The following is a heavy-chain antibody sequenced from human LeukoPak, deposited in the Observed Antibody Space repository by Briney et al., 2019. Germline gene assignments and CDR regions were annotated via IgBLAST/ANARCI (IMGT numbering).Heavy chain of an antibody. J-gene: IGHJ5*02. V-gene: IGHV4-30-4*01. CDR3: ARPYYYDSSIDP. CDR1: GGSISSGDYY. D-gene: IGHD3-22*01. Sequence: SETLSLTCTVSGGSISSGDYYWSWIRQPPGKGLEWIAYMYYSGSTYYNPSLKSRVTMSADTSKNQLSLKLSSVTAADTAVYYCARPYYYDSSIDPWGQGILVSVPS. CDR2: MYYSGST.